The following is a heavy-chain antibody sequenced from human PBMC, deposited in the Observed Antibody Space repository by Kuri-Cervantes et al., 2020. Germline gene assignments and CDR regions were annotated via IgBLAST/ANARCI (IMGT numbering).Heavy chain of an antibody. CDR3: ARVNLRSSVYFDY. CDR2: IYYSGST. Sequence: SETLSLTCTVSGGSVTSGSYYWSWIRLPPGKGLEWIGYIYYSGSTKYNPSLKSRVTISVDTSKNQFSLKLSSVTAADTAVYYCARVNLRSSVYFDYWGQGTLVTVSS. J-gene: IGHJ4*02. V-gene: IGHV4-61*01. D-gene: IGHD6-19*01. CDR1: GGSVTSGSYY.